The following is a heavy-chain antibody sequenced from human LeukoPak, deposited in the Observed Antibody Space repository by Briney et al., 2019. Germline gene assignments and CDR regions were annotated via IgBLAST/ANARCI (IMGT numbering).Heavy chain of an antibody. V-gene: IGHV3-30*02. D-gene: IGHD1-7*01. J-gene: IGHJ3*02. CDR1: GLTFSSYG. CDR3: ATVRRTGTTHDAFVI. CDR2: IRYDGSNK. Sequence: GGSLRLSCAASGLTFSSYGMHWVRQAPGKGLGWVAFIRYDGSNKYYADSVKGRFTISRDNSKNTLYLQMNSLRAEDTAVYYCATVRRTGTTHDAFVIWGQGTMVTVSS.